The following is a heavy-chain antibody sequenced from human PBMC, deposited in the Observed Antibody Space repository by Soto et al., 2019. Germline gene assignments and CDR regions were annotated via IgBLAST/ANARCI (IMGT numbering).Heavy chain of an antibody. CDR2: ISLSGSTI. V-gene: IGHV3-48*03. D-gene: IGHD6-19*01. J-gene: IGHJ6*02. CDR3: ARDRQEQWKTYYYYYGMDV. CDR1: GFAFSNYE. Sequence: GGSLRLSCAASGFAFSNYEMNWVRQAPGKGLEWVSYISLSGSTIYYADSVKGRFTISRDDAKNSLYLQMNSLRAEDTAVYYCARDRQEQWKTYYYYYGMDVWGQGTTVTVSS.